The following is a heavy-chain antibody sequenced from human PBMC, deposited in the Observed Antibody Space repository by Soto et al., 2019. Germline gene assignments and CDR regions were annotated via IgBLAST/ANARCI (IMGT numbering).Heavy chain of an antibody. D-gene: IGHD1-26*01. CDR2: MQPSTGMT. CDR3: ERGVSAWVDY. CDR1: GYSFTSLD. Sequence: QVQLVQSGAGVREPGASVKVSCKASGYSFTSLDINWVRQTAGQGLEWRGWMQPSTGMTGYAQKFQGRVTMTRDTSINTAYMELTTLTSDDTAFYYCERGVSAWVDYWGQGPLVTVSS. V-gene: IGHV1-8*01. J-gene: IGHJ4*02.